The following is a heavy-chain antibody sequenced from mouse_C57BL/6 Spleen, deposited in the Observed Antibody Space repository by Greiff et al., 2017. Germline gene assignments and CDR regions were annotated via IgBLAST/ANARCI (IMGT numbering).Heavy chain of an antibody. V-gene: IGHV1-20*01. CDR1: GYSFTGYF. CDR2: INPYNGDT. D-gene: IGHD2-4*01. Sequence: EVKLMESGPELVKPGDSVKISCKASGYSFTGYFMNWVMQSHGKSLEWIGRINPYNGDTFYNQKFKGKATLTVDKSSSTAHMELRSLTSEDSAVYYCARSGGYDYWFAYWGQGTLVTVSA. J-gene: IGHJ3*01. CDR3: ARSGGYDYWFAY.